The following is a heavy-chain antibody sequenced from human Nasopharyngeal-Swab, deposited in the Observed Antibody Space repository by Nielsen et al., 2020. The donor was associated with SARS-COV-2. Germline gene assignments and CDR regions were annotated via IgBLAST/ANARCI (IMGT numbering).Heavy chain of an antibody. Sequence: GESLKISCAASGFTFSSYNMNWVRQAPGKGLEWVSYINTGSSSIYYADSVKGRFTISRDNAKNSLYLQMNSLRAEDTAVYYCARGGHKHDYGDYGLGYWGQGTLVTVSS. V-gene: IGHV3-48*01. CDR2: INTGSSSI. CDR1: GFTFSSYN. J-gene: IGHJ4*02. D-gene: IGHD4-17*01. CDR3: ARGGHKHDYGDYGLGY.